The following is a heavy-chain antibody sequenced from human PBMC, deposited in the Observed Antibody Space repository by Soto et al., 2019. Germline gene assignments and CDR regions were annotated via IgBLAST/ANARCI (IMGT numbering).Heavy chain of an antibody. D-gene: IGHD2-15*01. J-gene: IGHJ4*02. CDR3: ARVSGYCSGGSCYGDIDY. CDR2: IIPILGIA. CDR1: GGTFSSYT. V-gene: IGHV1-69*02. Sequence: QVQLVQSGAEVKKPGSSVKVSCKASGGTFSSYTISWVRQAPGQGLEWMGRIIPILGIANYAQKFQGRVTITADKSTSTAYMELSSLRSEDTAMYYCARVSGYCSGGSCYGDIDYWGQGTLVTVSS.